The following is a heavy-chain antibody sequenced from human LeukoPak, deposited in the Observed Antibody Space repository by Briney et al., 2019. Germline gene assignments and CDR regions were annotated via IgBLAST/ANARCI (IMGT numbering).Heavy chain of an antibody. CDR1: GFTFNIYA. V-gene: IGHV3-23*01. CDR2: MCGSAGCT. J-gene: IGHJ5*02. CDR3: ARDRPNYHESNGHYYQRDGDH. D-gene: IGHD3-22*01. Sequence: YPGGSLRLSCAASGFTFNIYAMSWVRLAPGKGLQWVASMCGSAGCTYYADSVEGRFTISRDNSKNTLYLQMNSLRAEDTAIYYCARDRPNYHESNGHYYQRDGDHWGQGTLVTVSS.